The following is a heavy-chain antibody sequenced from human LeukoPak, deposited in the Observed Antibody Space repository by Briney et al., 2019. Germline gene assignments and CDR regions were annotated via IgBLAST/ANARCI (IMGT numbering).Heavy chain of an antibody. CDR3: ARTGYCSSASFSVVKHWLLRVYFDY. CDR1: GGSISSNAYY. Sequence: PSETLSLTCTVSGGSISSNAYYWAWIRQPPGKGLEWIGSIYSNVSTYYNPSLKSRVTISVDTSKNQFSLVLNFVIAADTAVYYCARTGYCSSASFSVVKHWLLRVYFDYWGQGTLITVSS. V-gene: IGHV4-39*01. J-gene: IGHJ4*02. D-gene: IGHD2-2*01. CDR2: IYSNVST.